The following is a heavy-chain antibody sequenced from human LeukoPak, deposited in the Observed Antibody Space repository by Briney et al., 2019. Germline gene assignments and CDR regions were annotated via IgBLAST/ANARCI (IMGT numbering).Heavy chain of an antibody. Sequence: GRSLRLSCAATGFTFSDHAVHWVRQAPGKGLEWVAVISHDGFNQKYADSVKGRFTVSRDNSENMQFLQMNALRPEDTAVYYCARDGAARLLRYYYCMDVWGKGTTVTVS. D-gene: IGHD6-6*01. J-gene: IGHJ6*03. CDR3: ARDGAARLLRYYYCMDV. V-gene: IGHV3-30*04. CDR2: ISHDGFNQ. CDR1: GFTFSDHA.